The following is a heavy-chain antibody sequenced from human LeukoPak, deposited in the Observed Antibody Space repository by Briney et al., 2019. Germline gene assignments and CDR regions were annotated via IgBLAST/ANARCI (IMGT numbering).Heavy chain of an antibody. V-gene: IGHV3-15*01. Sequence: GGSLRLSCAASGFTFSNAWMSWVRQAPGKGLEWVGRIKSKTDGGTTDYAAPVKGRFTISRDDSKNTLYLQMNSLKTEDTAVYYCTTGLYSSGWYFWAGPPKLDYWCQGTLVTVSS. CDR1: GFTFSNAW. J-gene: IGHJ4*02. CDR3: TTGLYSSGWYFWAGPPKLDY. CDR2: IKSKTDGGTT. D-gene: IGHD6-19*01.